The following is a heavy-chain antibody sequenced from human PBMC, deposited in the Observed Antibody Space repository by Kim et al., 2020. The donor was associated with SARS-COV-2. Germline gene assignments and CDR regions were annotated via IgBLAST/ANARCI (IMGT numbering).Heavy chain of an antibody. D-gene: IGHD2-8*01. Sequence: GGSLRLSCAASGFTFSSYAMSWVRQAPGKGLEWVSAISGSGGSTYYADSVKGRFTISRDNSKNTLYLQMNSLRAEDTAVYYCAKAGYCTNGVCYSVRGFDYWGQGTLVTVSS. CDR3: AKAGYCTNGVCYSVRGFDY. J-gene: IGHJ4*02. CDR2: ISGSGGST. V-gene: IGHV3-23*01. CDR1: GFTFSSYA.